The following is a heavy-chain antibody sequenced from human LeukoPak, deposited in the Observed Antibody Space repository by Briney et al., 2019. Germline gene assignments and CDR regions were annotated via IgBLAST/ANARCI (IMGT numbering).Heavy chain of an antibody. Sequence: PGGSLRLSCAASGFTFDDYAMHWVRQAPGKGLEWVSGISWDSDSIGYADSVKGRFTISRDNAKNSLYLQMISLRAEDTALYYCASFPKGGISAGYWGQGTLVTVSS. CDR2: ISWDSDSI. J-gene: IGHJ4*02. V-gene: IGHV3-9*01. CDR1: GFTFDDYA. CDR3: ASFPKGGISAGY. D-gene: IGHD2-15*01.